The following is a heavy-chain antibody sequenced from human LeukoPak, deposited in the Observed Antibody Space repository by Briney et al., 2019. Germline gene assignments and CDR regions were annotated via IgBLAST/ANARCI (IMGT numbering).Heavy chain of an antibody. V-gene: IGHV3-21*01. CDR3: AGEENYYGSGSYRY. CDR2: ISSSSSYI. CDR1: GFTFSSYS. J-gene: IGHJ4*02. D-gene: IGHD3-10*01. Sequence: GGSLRLSCAASGFTFSSYSMNWVRQAPGKGLEWVSSISSSSSYIYYADSVKGRFTISRDNAKNLLYLQMNSLRAEDTAVYYCAGEENYYGSGSYRYWGQGTLVTVSS.